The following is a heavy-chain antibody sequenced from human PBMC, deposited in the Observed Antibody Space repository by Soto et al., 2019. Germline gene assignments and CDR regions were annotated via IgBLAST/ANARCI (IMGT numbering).Heavy chain of an antibody. J-gene: IGHJ4*02. Sequence: ASVKVSCKASGYTFTSYAMHWVRQAPGQRLEWMGWINAGNGNTKYSQKFQGRVTITRDTSASTAYMELSSLRSEDTAVYYCARENVNIVATTNGDTQNWGQGTLVTAPQ. CDR3: ARENVNIVATTNGDTQN. CDR1: GYTFTSYA. D-gene: IGHD5-12*01. CDR2: INAGNGNT. V-gene: IGHV1-3*01.